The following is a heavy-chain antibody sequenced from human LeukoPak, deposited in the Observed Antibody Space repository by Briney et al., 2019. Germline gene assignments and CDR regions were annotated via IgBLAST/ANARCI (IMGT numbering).Heavy chain of an antibody. D-gene: IGHD1-26*01. CDR3: ARGTASYFTPYYSDY. J-gene: IGHJ4*02. V-gene: IGHV4-59*01. CDR2: IYFSGSI. CDR1: GGSISTYY. Sequence: SETLSLTCTVSGGSISTYYWNWIRQPPGKGLEWIGYIYFSGSINYNRSLKSRVTISVDTSKNQFSLRLNSVTAADTAVYYCARGTASYFTPYYSDYWGQGTLVTVPS.